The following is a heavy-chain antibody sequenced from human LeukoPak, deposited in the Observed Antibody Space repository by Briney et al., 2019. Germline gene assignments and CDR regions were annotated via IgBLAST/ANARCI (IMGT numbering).Heavy chain of an antibody. D-gene: IGHD4-17*01. J-gene: IGHJ5*02. CDR3: ARYGDYLYFFDP. V-gene: IGHV4-34*01. Sequence: SETLSLTCAVYGVSFSGYYWTWIRQPPGKGLEWIGEIKHSGSTKYNPSLKSRVTISADTSKNQFYLKLSSVTAADTAVYYCARYGDYLYFFDPWGQGALVTVSS. CDR1: GVSFSGYY. CDR2: IKHSGST.